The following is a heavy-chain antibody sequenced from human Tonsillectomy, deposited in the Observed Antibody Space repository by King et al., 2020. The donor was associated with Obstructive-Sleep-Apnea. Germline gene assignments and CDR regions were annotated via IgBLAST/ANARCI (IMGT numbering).Heavy chain of an antibody. D-gene: IGHD2-15*01. J-gene: IGHJ3*02. CDR3: ARWTLLDIVVVVAATGGAFDI. CDR1: GFSLSNARMG. CDR2: IFSNDEK. Sequence: VTLKESGPVLVKPTETLTLTCTVSGFSLSNARMGVSWIRQPPGKALEWLAHIFSNDEKSYNTSLKSRLTISKATSKSQVVLTMTNMDPVDTATYSGARWTLLDIVVVVAATGGAFDIWGQGTMVTVSS. V-gene: IGHV2-26*01.